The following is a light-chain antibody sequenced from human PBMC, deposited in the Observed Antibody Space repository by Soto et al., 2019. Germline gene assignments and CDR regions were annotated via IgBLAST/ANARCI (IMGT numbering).Light chain of an antibody. CDR2: DVS. CDR1: QSVSNY. CDR3: QQRTDWPT. Sequence: EIVLTQSPATLSLSPGERATPSCRARQSVSNYLAWYQQKPGQAPRLLIYDVSNRITGIPARFSGSGSGTDFTLTISSLEPEDFAVYYCQQRTDWPTFGGGTKVEIK. V-gene: IGKV3-11*01. J-gene: IGKJ4*01.